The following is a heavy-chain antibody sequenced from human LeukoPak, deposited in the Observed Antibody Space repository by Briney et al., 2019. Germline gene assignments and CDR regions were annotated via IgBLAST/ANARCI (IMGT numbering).Heavy chain of an antibody. V-gene: IGHV3-7*03. D-gene: IGHD1-26*01. Sequence: GGSLSLSCAASGFTFSSYWMSWVRQAPGKGLEWVANIKQDGSEKYYVDSVKGRFTISRDNAKNSLYLQMNSLRAEDTAVYYCASGRGSYDHDAFDIWGQGTMVTVSS. CDR1: GFTFSSYW. J-gene: IGHJ3*02. CDR3: ASGRGSYDHDAFDI. CDR2: IKQDGSEK.